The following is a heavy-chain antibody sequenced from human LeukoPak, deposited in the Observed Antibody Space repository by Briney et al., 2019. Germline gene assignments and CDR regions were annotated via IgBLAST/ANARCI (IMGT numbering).Heavy chain of an antibody. V-gene: IGHV4-31*03. Sequence: SQTLSLTCTVSGGSISSGGYYWSWIRQHPGKGLEWIGYIYYSGSTYYNPSLKSRVTISVDTSKNQFSLKLSSATAADTAVYYCARGDSSGYYSNAFDIWGQGTMVTVSS. J-gene: IGHJ3*02. CDR1: GGSISSGGYY. D-gene: IGHD3-22*01. CDR2: IYYSGST. CDR3: ARGDSSGYYSNAFDI.